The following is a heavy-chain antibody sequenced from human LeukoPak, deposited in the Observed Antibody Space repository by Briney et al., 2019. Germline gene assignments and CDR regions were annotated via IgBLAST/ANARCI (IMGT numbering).Heavy chain of an antibody. CDR3: ASTSPRYCGGDCYAIDY. CDR2: VWYVGGDE. J-gene: IGHJ4*02. V-gene: IGHV3-33*08. Sequence: GKSLRLSCAASGFTFSTFGLHWVRQAPGKGLEWVASVWYVGGDEYYADSVKGRFKISRDNSKNTLYLQMNSLRAEDTAVYYCASTSPRYCGGDCYAIDYWGQGTLVTVSS. CDR1: GFTFSTFG. D-gene: IGHD2-21*02.